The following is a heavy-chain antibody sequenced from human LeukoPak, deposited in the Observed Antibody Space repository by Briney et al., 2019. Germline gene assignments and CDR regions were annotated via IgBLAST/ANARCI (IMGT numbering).Heavy chain of an antibody. CDR2: ISPSGGNR. J-gene: IGHJ3*02. CDR1: GFIFGGYT. CDR3: ASRRSGWPNDAFDI. Sequence: GGSLRLSCVGSGFIFGGYTMNWVRQAPGKGLEWLSYISPSGGNRFYADSVKGRFTISRDNAKNSVFLQMNDLRAGDTALYCCASRRSGWPNDAFDIWGQGTMVIVTS. V-gene: IGHV3-48*04. D-gene: IGHD6-19*01.